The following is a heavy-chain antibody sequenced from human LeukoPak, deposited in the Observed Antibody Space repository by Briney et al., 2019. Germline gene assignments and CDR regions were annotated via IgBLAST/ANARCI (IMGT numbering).Heavy chain of an antibody. CDR1: GFTVSSNY. J-gene: IGHJ4*02. D-gene: IGHD6-19*01. Sequence: PGGSLILSCAASGFTVSSNYMSWVRQAPGKGLEWVSAISGSGGSTYYADSVKGRFTISRDNSKNTLYLQMNSLRAEDTAVYYCAKEAVAGTPFDYWGQGTLVTVSS. CDR2: ISGSGGST. V-gene: IGHV3-23*01. CDR3: AKEAVAGTPFDY.